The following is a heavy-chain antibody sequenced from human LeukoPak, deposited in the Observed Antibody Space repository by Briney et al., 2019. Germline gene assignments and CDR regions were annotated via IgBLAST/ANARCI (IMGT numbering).Heavy chain of an antibody. D-gene: IGHD5-18*01. CDR2: FEPSYSET. V-gene: IGHV5-51*01. CDR1: GYRLTSYW. CDR3: ARQTAMGRFGDY. J-gene: IGHJ4*02. Sequence: GGSPEIPLQAPGYRLTSYWIGLVRQMPGKGQEGVGSFEPSYSETRHTPSFQGQVTISVDKSLTPADLQWNSLKATDSAMYYCARQTAMGRFGDYWGRGTLVTVSS.